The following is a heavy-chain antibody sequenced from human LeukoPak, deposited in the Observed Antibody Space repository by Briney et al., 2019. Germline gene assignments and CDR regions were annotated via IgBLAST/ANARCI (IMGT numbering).Heavy chain of an antibody. D-gene: IGHD3-10*01. CDR1: GGSFSGYY. CDR2: INHSGST. CDR3: AREPLGIDAFDI. J-gene: IGHJ3*02. V-gene: IGHV4-34*01. Sequence: PSETLSLTCAVYGGSFSGYYCTWIRQPPGKGLEWIGEINHSGSTSYNPSLKSRVTISVDTSKNQFSLKLSSVTAADTAVYYCAREPLGIDAFDIWGQGTMVTVSS.